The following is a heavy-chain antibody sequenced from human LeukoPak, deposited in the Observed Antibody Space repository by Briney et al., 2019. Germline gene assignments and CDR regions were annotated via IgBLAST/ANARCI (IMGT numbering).Heavy chain of an antibody. Sequence: ASVTVSCKASGGTFSSYAISWVRQAPGQGLEWMGGIIPIFGTANYAQKFQGRVTITMDESTSTAYMELSSLRSEDTAVYYCARDSPRYCTNGVCYQYFDYWGQGTLVTVSS. CDR2: IIPIFGTA. CDR3: ARDSPRYCTNGVCYQYFDY. J-gene: IGHJ4*02. V-gene: IGHV1-69*05. D-gene: IGHD2-8*01. CDR1: GGTFSSYA.